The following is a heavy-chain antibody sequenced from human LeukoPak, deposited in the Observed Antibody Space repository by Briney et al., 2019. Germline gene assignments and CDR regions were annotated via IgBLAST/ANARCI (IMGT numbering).Heavy chain of an antibody. CDR3: ARDWDYGSGSYYNGYFDC. CDR1: GFTFSDYY. V-gene: IGHV3-11*01. CDR2: ISSSGSTI. Sequence: GGSLRLSCAASGFTFSDYYMSWIRRAPGKGLEWVSYISSSGSTIYYADSVKGRFTISRDNAKNSLYLQMNSLRAEDTAVYYCARDWDYGSGSYYNGYFDCWGQGTLVTVSS. J-gene: IGHJ4*02. D-gene: IGHD3-10*01.